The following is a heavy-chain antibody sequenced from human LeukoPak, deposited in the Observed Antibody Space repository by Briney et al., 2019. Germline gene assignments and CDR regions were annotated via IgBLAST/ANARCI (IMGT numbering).Heavy chain of an antibody. J-gene: IGHJ4*02. Sequence: PGGSLRLSCAAFGFTFRIHGMDWVRQAPGKGLEWVSHISRDGSTVYCRDSVKGRFTISRDNVKNSLYLHMNSLRVEDTGVYYCARDLGDWYTSGFDDWGQGTLVTVSS. CDR2: ISRDGSTV. CDR3: ARDLGDWYTSGFDD. V-gene: IGHV3-48*03. CDR1: GFTFRIHG. D-gene: IGHD3-10*01.